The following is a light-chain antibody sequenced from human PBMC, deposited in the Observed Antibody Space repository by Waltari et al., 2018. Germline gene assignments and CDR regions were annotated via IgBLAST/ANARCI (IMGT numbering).Light chain of an antibody. CDR3: QQGDTSPPT. V-gene: IGKV1-12*01. Sequence: EINMTQSPSSVSASVGDRVSMSCRASQDISTSLAWYQQKSGKAPSLLIYHSSTLQSGVPSRFSGAGTGTDFTLTINHLHPEDFATYFCQQGDTSPPTFCPWTKVELK. CDR1: QDISTS. CDR2: HSS. J-gene: IGKJ1*01.